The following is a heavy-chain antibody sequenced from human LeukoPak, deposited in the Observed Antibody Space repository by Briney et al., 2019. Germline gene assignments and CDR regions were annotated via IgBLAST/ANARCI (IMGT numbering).Heavy chain of an antibody. CDR1: GFTLSSYE. CDR3: ARNSGWYGIS. J-gene: IGHJ4*02. Sequence: QTGGSLRLSCTVSGFTLSSYEMSWIRQAPGEGLEWVSSIEYSETSTHYADAVKGRFTISRDNSKNTLYLQLNSLSDEDTAAYFCARNSGWYGISWGQGTLVTVSS. V-gene: IGHV3-23*01. D-gene: IGHD6-19*01. CDR2: IEYSETST.